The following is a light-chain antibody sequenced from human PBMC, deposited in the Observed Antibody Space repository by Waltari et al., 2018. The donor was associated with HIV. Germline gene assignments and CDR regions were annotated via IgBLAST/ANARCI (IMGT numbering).Light chain of an antibody. V-gene: IGKV3-20*01. J-gene: IGKJ4*01. CDR2: GAY. CDR1: ASVSTRY. CDR3: QQYGNPPIT. Sequence: VLTQSPGFVSLSSGERATLSCRASASVSTRYVAWYHEKPGQPPRLLIYGAYSRATGVPDRFRGSGSGRDFTLTISSLESDDFGVYHCQQYGNPPITFGGGTTVEI.